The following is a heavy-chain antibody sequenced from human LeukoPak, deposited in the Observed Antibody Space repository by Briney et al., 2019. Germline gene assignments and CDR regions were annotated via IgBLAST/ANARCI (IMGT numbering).Heavy chain of an antibody. V-gene: IGHV4-59*01. J-gene: IGHJ3*02. CDR2: IYYSGST. D-gene: IGHD5-18*01. CDR1: GGSISSYY. CDR3: ASSRTAMANDAFDI. Sequence: SETLSLTCTVSGGSISSYYWSWIRQPPGKGLEWIGYIYYSGSTNYNPSLKSRVTISVDTSKNQFSLKLSSVTAADTAVYYCASSRTAMANDAFDIWGQGTMVTVSS.